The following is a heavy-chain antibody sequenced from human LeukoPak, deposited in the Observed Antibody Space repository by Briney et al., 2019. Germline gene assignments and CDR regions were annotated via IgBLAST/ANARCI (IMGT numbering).Heavy chain of an antibody. J-gene: IGHJ5*02. Sequence: VASVKVSCKASGNTFTNYYMHWVRQAPGQGLEWMGIINPSAGTTTYAQKFQGRVTMTRDTSTSTVYMELSSLRSEDTAVYCCARDGDENSSSWSWFDPWGQGTLVTVSS. CDR2: INPSAGTT. D-gene: IGHD6-13*01. CDR1: GNTFTNYY. V-gene: IGHV1-46*01. CDR3: ARDGDENSSSWSWFDP.